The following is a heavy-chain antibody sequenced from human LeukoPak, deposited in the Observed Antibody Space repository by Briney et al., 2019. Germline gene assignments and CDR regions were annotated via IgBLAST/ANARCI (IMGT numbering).Heavy chain of an antibody. Sequence: GGSLRLSCAASGFTFSNAWMSWVRQAPGKGLEWVGRIKSKTDGGTTDYAAPVKGRFTISRDDSKDTLYLQMNSLKTEDTAVYYCTTWYYYDSSGYENWGQGTLVTVSS. J-gene: IGHJ4*02. CDR1: GFTFSNAW. CDR3: TTWYYYDSSGYEN. D-gene: IGHD3-22*01. CDR2: IKSKTDGGTT. V-gene: IGHV3-15*01.